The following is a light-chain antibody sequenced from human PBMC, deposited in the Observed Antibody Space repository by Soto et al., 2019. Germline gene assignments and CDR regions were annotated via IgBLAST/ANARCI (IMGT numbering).Light chain of an antibody. V-gene: IGLV2-14*03. Sequence: QSALTQPASVSGSPGQSITISCTGTSSDIGHYDYVSWNQQHPGKAPKLMIYHVTYRPSGVSNRYSGSKSGNSASLTISRLQADDEADYYCCSLTTSHTYVFGSGTKLTVL. CDR2: HVT. CDR3: CSLTTSHTYV. CDR1: SSDIGHYDY. J-gene: IGLJ1*01.